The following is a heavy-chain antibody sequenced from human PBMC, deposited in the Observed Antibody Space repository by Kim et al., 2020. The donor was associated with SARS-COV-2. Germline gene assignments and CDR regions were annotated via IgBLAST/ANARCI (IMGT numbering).Heavy chain of an antibody. D-gene: IGHD6-6*01. J-gene: IGHJ6*02. CDR3: ARVLYSSSSSLLYLRDGMDV. CDR1: GGTFSSYA. Sequence: SVKVSCKASGGTFSSYAISWVRQAPGQGLEWMGGIIPIFGTANYAQKFQGRVTITADESTSTAYMELSSLRSEDTAVYYCARVLYSSSSSLLYLRDGMDVWGQGTTVTVSS. V-gene: IGHV1-69*13. CDR2: IIPIFGTA.